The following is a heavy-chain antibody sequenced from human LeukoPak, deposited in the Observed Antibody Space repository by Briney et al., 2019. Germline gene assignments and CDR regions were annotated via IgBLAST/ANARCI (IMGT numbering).Heavy chain of an antibody. CDR2: ISYDGSNK. Sequence: PGRSLRLSCAASGFTFRSYGMHWVRQAPGKGLEWVAVISYDGSNKYYADSVKGRFTISRDNSKNTLYIRMNSLRAEDTDVYSRAKATYSSGWYALDYWGQGTPVTVSS. V-gene: IGHV3-30*18. J-gene: IGHJ4*02. D-gene: IGHD6-19*01. CDR1: GFTFRSYG. CDR3: AKATYSSGWYALDY.